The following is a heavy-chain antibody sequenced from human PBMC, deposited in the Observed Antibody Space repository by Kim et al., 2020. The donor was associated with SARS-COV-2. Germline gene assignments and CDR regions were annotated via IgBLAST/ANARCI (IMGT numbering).Heavy chain of an antibody. J-gene: IGHJ6*01. CDR3: ARGRSPGSSWFYYYYGMDV. Sequence: SETLSLTCAVYGGSFSGYYWSWIRQPPGKGLEWIGEINHSGSTNYNPSLKSRVTISVDTSKNQFSLKLSSVTAADTAVYYCARGRSPGSSWFYYYYGMDV. D-gene: IGHD6-13*01. V-gene: IGHV4-34*01. CDR2: INHSGST. CDR1: GGSFSGYY.